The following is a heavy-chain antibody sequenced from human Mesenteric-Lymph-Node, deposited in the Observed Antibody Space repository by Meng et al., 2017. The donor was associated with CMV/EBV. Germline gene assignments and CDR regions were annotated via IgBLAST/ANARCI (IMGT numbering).Heavy chain of an antibody. CDR1: GFTFSRHE. V-gene: IGHV3-53*01. J-gene: IGHJ6*02. Sequence: GGSLRLSCAASGFTFSRHEMNWVRQAPGKGLEWVSAIYSGGSTYYADSVKGRFTISRDNSKNTLYLQMNSLRAEDTAVYYCAADYSPQEADVWGQGTTVTVSS. CDR2: IYSGGST. CDR3: AADYSPQEADV. D-gene: IGHD4-11*01.